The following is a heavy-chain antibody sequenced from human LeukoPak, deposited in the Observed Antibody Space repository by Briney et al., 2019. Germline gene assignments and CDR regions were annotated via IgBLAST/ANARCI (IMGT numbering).Heavy chain of an antibody. V-gene: IGHV1-18*01. CDR1: GYTFTSYG. CDR2: ISAYNGNT. J-gene: IGHJ4*02. CDR3: ARNTDGSGFDY. Sequence: GASVKVSCKASGYTFTSYGISWVRQAPGQGLEWMGCISAYNGNTNYAQKLQGRVTMTTDKSTSTAYMELRSLRSADPAVYYCARNTDGSGFDYWGQGTLVTVSS. D-gene: IGHD3-10*01.